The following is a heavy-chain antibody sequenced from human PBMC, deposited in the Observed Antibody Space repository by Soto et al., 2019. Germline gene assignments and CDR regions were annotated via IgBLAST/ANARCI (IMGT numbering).Heavy chain of an antibody. V-gene: IGHV4-59*01. Sequence: QVQLQESGPGLVKPSETLSLTCTVSGGSISSNYWSWIRQPPGKGLEWLGYVSHSGSTNYNPSLKSRVTISRDTSKNQLSLKLTSVTAADTAVYYCARDYLRALDYWGNGTLVTVSS. D-gene: IGHD3-10*01. CDR1: GGSISSNY. CDR2: VSHSGST. CDR3: ARDYLRALDY. J-gene: IGHJ4*01.